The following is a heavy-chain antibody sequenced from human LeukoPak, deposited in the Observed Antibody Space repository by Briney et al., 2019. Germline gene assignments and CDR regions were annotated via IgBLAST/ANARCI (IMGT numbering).Heavy chain of an antibody. D-gene: IGHD2-2*01. V-gene: IGHV1-18*01. CDR2: ISAYNGNT. J-gene: IGHJ5*02. CDR1: GYTFTSYG. Sequence: ASVKVSCKASGYTFTSYGISWVRQAPGQGLEWMGWISAYNGNTNYAQKLQGRVTMTTDTPTSTAYMELRSLRSDDTAVYYCARIRGCSSTSCFNPEGWFDPWGQGTLVTVSS. CDR3: ARIRGCSSTSCFNPEGWFDP.